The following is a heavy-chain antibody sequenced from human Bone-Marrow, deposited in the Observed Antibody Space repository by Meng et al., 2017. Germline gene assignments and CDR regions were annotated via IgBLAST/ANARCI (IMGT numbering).Heavy chain of an antibody. Sequence: SVKVSCKASGGTFSSYAISWVRQAPGQGLEWMGGIIPIFGTANYAQKFQGRVTITADKFTSTAYMELSSLRSEDTAVYYCARDRSTYYYGSGSYFHFDYWGQGTLVTVSS. CDR3: ARDRSTYYYGSGSYFHFDY. D-gene: IGHD3-10*01. CDR1: GGTFSSYA. CDR2: IIPIFGTA. J-gene: IGHJ4*02. V-gene: IGHV1-69*06.